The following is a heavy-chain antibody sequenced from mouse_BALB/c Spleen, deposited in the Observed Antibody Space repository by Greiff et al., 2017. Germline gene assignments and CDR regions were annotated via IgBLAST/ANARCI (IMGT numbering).Heavy chain of an antibody. J-gene: IGHJ3*01. CDR1: GFTFSSFG. V-gene: IGHV5-17*02. CDR3: AYYRFAY. CDR2: ISSGSSTI. D-gene: IGHD2-12*01. Sequence: EVQVVESGGGLVQPGGSRKLSCAASGFTFSSFGMHWVRQAPEKGLEWVAYISSGSSTIYYADTVKGRFTISRDNPKNTLFLQMTSLRSEDTAMYYCAYYRFAYWGQGTLVTVSA.